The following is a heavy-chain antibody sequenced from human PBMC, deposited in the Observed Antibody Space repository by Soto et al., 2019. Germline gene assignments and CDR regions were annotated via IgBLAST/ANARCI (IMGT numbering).Heavy chain of an antibody. V-gene: IGHV3-23*01. Sequence: EVRLLESGGDLVQPGGSLRLSCIASGFTFSAYAMSWVRQAPGKGLEWVSTVGGGGDSSTTYYADSVKGRFTISRDNSKNTFYLQMNSLRAEDTAVYYCASDADFSRGWYEFDYWGQGTLVSVSP. D-gene: IGHD6-19*01. J-gene: IGHJ4*02. CDR2: VGGGGDSSTT. CDR3: ASDADFSRGWYEFDY. CDR1: GFTFSAYA.